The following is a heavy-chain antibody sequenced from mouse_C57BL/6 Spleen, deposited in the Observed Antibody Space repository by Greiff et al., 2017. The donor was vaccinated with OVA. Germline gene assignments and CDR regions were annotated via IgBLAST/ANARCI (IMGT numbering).Heavy chain of an antibody. CDR3: ATYYSNYVAY. CDR1: GYTFTSYD. CDR2: IYPRDGST. D-gene: IGHD2-5*01. V-gene: IGHV1-85*01. J-gene: IGHJ3*01. Sequence: VQVVESGPELVKPGASVKLSCKASGYTFTSYDINWVKQRPGQGLEWIGWIYPRDGSTKYNEKFKGKATLTVDTSSSTAYMELHSLTSEDSAVYFCATYYSNYVAYWGQGTLVTVSA.